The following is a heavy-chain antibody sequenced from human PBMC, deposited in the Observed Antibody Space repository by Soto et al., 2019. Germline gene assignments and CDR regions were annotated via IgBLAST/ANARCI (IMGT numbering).Heavy chain of an antibody. CDR1: RFTFSSYD. CDR3: VRRVSGNYDY. CDR2: ISSNGGTT. D-gene: IGHD1-7*01. Sequence: EVQLAESGGGMVQPGGSLRLSYVASRFTFSSYDMHWVRQAPGKGLEYVSSISSNGGTTYYGNSVKGRFTISRDNSKNTLYLQMGSLRAEDMAVYYCVRRVSGNYDYWGQGTLVTVSS. J-gene: IGHJ4*02. V-gene: IGHV3-64*01.